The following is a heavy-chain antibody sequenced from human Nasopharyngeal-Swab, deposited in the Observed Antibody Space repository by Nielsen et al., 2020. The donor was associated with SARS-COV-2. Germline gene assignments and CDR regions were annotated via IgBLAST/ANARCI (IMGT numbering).Heavy chain of an antibody. Sequence: GESLKISCAASGFTFSSYDMHWVRQATGKGLEWVSAIGTAGDTYYPGSVKGRFTISRENAKNSLYLQMNSLRAGDTAVYYCARGDSSSWSRYYYYGMDVWGQGTTVTVSS. V-gene: IGHV3-13*04. CDR1: GFTFSSYD. J-gene: IGHJ6*02. CDR2: IGTAGDT. CDR3: ARGDSSSWSRYYYYGMDV. D-gene: IGHD6-13*01.